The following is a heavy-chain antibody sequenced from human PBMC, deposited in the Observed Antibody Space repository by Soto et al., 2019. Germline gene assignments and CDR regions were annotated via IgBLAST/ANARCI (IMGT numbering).Heavy chain of an antibody. CDR2: INPSASRT. D-gene: IGHD3-10*01. V-gene: IGHV1-46*01. Sequence: QVQLVQSGAEVKKPGASVKVSCKASGYTFTNFYIHWVRQAPGQGLEWMGVINPSASRTGYAQQFRGGVAMTRDTSTSTVYMELSSLRSEDTAVYFCARGAALISGTYYHWFDPWGQGTLVTVSS. J-gene: IGHJ5*02. CDR1: GYTFTNFY. CDR3: ARGAALISGTYYHWFDP.